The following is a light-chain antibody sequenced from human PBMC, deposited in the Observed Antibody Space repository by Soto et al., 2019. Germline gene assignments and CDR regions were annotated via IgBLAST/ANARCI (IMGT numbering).Light chain of an antibody. Sequence: ENVLTQSPDTLSLSPGERATLSCRASQNVASSFLAWYQHKPGQAPRLLIYDSSTRASGIPDRFSGSGSGTDFTLTISTLEPEDFAVYYCQQYSSSPYNFGQGTKLEIK. CDR3: QQYSSSPYN. V-gene: IGKV3-20*01. J-gene: IGKJ2*01. CDR1: QNVASSF. CDR2: DSS.